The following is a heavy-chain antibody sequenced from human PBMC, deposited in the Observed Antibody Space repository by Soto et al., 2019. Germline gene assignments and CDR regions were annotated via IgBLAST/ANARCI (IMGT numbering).Heavy chain of an antibody. CDR2: IYSGGST. V-gene: IGHV3-53*01. J-gene: IGHJ4*02. Sequence: GGSLRLSCAASGFTVSSNYMSWVRQAPGKGLEWVSVIYSGGSTYYADSVKGRFTISRDNSKNTLYLQMNSLRAEDTAVYYCAREIGDYAYFDYWGQGTLVTVSS. CDR3: AREIGDYAYFDY. CDR1: GFTVSSNY. D-gene: IGHD4-17*01.